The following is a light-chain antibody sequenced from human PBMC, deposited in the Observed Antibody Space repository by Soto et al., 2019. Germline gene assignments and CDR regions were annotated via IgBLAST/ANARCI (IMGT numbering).Light chain of an antibody. Sequence: QSALTQPPSASGSPGQSVTISCTGTSSDVGACNYVSWFQQHPGKAPKLMIYEVSKRPSGVPDRFSGSKSGSTASLTVSGVQAEDEADYYCSSYAERNSVLFGGGTKLTVL. J-gene: IGLJ3*02. CDR2: EVS. CDR1: SSDVGACNY. V-gene: IGLV2-8*01. CDR3: SSYAERNSVL.